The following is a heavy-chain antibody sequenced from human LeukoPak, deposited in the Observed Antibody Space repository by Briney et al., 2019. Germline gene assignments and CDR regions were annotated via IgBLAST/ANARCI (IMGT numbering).Heavy chain of an antibody. V-gene: IGHV3-53*01. Sequence: GGSLRLSCAASGSTFSSYTINWVRQAPGKGLEWVSIIYSGGNAYYADSVEGRFTISRDKSSNTVFLLMTSLSVEDTAVYYCARDGRGYSLDYWGPGTLVTVSS. CDR2: IYSGGNA. CDR3: ARDGRGYSLDY. D-gene: IGHD5-18*01. J-gene: IGHJ4*02. CDR1: GSTFSSYT.